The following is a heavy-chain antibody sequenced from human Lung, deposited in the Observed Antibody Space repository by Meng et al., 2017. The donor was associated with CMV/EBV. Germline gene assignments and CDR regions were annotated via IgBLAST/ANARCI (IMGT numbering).Heavy chain of an antibody. CDR2: IFSNDDK. CDR1: GFSLSNARMG. CDR3: ARIWGAAPYNWFDS. V-gene: IGHV2-26*01. J-gene: IGHJ5*01. Sequence: GPTLVXPTETLTLTCTVSGFSLSNARMGVSWIRQPPGKALEWLAHIFSNDDKSYSTSLKSRLTISKDTSKSQVVLTMTNMDPVDTATYYCARIWGAAPYNWFDSWGQGTXVTVSS. D-gene: IGHD3-16*01.